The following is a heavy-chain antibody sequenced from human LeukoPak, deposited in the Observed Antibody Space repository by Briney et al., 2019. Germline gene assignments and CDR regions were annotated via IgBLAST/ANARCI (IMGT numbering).Heavy chain of an antibody. V-gene: IGHV5-51*01. J-gene: IGHJ5*02. CDR2: IYPGDSDI. CDR3: ARQVPGCSGGACYSGWFDP. D-gene: IGHD2-15*01. Sequence: KPGESLKISCKGSGYNFANYWIGWVRQMPGKGLEWMGIIYPGDSDIRYSPSFQGQVSISADKSIGTTYLQWSSLKASDTAMYYCARQVPGCSGGACYSGWFDPWGQGTLVTVSS. CDR1: GYNFANYW.